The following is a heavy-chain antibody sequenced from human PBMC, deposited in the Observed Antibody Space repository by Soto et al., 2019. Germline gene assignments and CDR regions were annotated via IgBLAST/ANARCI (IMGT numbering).Heavy chain of an antibody. CDR1: GGTFSSYA. J-gene: IGHJ6*02. Sequence: SVKVSCKASGGTFSSYAISWVRQAPGQGLEWMGGIIPIFGTANYAQKFQGRVTITADESTSTAYMELSSLRSEDTAVYYCARGDYSLTAGTYYYHGMDVWGQGTTVTVSS. CDR3: ARGDYSLTAGTYYYHGMDV. CDR2: IIPIFGTA. D-gene: IGHD4-4*01. V-gene: IGHV1-69*13.